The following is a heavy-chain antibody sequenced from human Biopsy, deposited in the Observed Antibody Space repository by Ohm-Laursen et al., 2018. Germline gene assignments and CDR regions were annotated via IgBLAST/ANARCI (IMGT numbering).Heavy chain of an antibody. CDR1: GESFNGYY. CDR3: VRGVDYYDPYHYYALDV. CDR2: INHSGRT. D-gene: IGHD3-22*01. Sequence: TLSLTCAVYGESFNGYYWSWIRQTPGKGLEWIGEINHSGRTNYNPSLKSRVTISVNTSKNQFSLKVRSVTAADTAVYYCVRGVDYYDPYHYYALDVWGQGTTVTVSS. V-gene: IGHV4-34*01. J-gene: IGHJ6*02.